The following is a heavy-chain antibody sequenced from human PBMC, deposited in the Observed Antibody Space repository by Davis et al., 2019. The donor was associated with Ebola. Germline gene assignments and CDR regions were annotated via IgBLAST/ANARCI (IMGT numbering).Heavy chain of an antibody. CDR2: IYYSGST. CDR3: ARGHTITAVSNWFDP. V-gene: IGHV4-59*01. CDR1: GGSISSYY. D-gene: IGHD6-6*01. J-gene: IGHJ5*02. Sequence: SETLSLTCTVSGGSISSYYWSWIRQPPGKGLEWIGYIYYSGSTNYNPSLKSRVTISVDTSKNQFSLKLSSVTAADTAVYYCARGHTITAVSNWFDPWGQGTLVTVSS.